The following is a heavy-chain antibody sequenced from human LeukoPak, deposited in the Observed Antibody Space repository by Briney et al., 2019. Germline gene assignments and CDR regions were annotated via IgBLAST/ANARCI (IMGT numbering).Heavy chain of an antibody. J-gene: IGHJ5*02. CDR1: GGTFSSYA. Sequence: ASVKVSCTASGGTFSSYAISWVRQAPGQGLEWMGRIIPILGIANYAQKFQGRVTVTADKSTSTAYMELSSLRSEDTAVYYCARDSLYGSGSYYNPPFDPWGQGTLVTVSS. CDR2: IIPILGIA. V-gene: IGHV1-69*04. CDR3: ARDSLYGSGSYYNPPFDP. D-gene: IGHD3-10*01.